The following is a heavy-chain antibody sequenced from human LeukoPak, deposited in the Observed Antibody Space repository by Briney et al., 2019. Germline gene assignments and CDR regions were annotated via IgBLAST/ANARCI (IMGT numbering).Heavy chain of an antibody. CDR2: ISYDGSNK. Sequence: GGSLRLSCAASGFTFSSYGMHWVRQAPGKGLDSVAVISYDGSNKYYADSVKGRFTISRDNSKNTLYLQMNSLKTEDTAVYYCTTERDRYSYGSYWGQGTLVTVSS. V-gene: IGHV3-30*03. J-gene: IGHJ4*02. CDR1: GFTFSSYG. CDR3: TTERDRYSYGSY. D-gene: IGHD5-18*01.